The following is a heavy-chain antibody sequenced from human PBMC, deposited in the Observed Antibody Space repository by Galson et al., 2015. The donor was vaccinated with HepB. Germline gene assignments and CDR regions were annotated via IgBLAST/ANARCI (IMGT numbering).Heavy chain of an antibody. D-gene: IGHD3-10*01. J-gene: IGHJ6*02. V-gene: IGHV5-10-1*01. Sequence: ISWVRQMPGKGLEWMGRIDPSDSYTNYSPSFQGHVTISADNSISTAYLQWSSLKASDTAMYYCARGRKVRDRPGMDVWGQGTTVTVSS. CDR3: ARGRKVRDRPGMDV. CDR2: IDPSDSYT.